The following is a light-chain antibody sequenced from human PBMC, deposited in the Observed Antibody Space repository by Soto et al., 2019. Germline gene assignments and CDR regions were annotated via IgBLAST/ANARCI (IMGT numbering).Light chain of an antibody. CDR1: QSIGDS. Sequence: TQSPAALSMSPGERATLSCRASQSIGDSLAWYQQRPGQAPRLLIYSASTRATSIPAKFSGSGSGTEFTLTISSLQSEDFAVYFCQYYGNWPLTFGQGTKVDVK. J-gene: IGKJ1*01. V-gene: IGKV3-15*01. CDR2: SAS. CDR3: QYYGNWPLT.